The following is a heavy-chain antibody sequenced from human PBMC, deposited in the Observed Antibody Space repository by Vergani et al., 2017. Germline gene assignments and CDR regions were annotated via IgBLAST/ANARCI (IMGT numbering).Heavy chain of an antibody. V-gene: IGHV3-23*01. D-gene: IGHD5-12*01. CDR3: TKGSRGYKGYFFDY. J-gene: IGHJ4*02. Sequence: EVQLLESGGDLVQPGGSLRLSCAASGFTFIMHAMSWVRQAPGKGLEWVSTLSASDRRTHYADSVKGRFIISRDNSKNTLHLQMNSLRADDTAVYYCTKGSRGYKGYFFDYWGQGTLATVSS. CDR1: GFTFIMHA. CDR2: LSASDRRT.